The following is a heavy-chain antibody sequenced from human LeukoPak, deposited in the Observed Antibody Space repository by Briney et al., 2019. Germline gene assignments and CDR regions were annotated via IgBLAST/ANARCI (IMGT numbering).Heavy chain of an antibody. CDR1: GYTLTELS. J-gene: IGHJ4*02. CDR2: FDPEDGET. V-gene: IGHV1-24*01. D-gene: IGHD4-17*01. CDR3: AKDHYGGLYGGFDI. Sequence: ASVKVSCKVSGYTLTELSMHWVRPAPGKGLEWMGGFDPEDGETIYAQKFQGRVTMTEDTSTDTAYMELSSLRSEDTAVYYCAKDHYGGLYGGFDIWGQGTLVTVSS.